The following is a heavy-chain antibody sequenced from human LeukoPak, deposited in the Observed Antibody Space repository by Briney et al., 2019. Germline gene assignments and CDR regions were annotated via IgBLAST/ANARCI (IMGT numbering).Heavy chain of an antibody. CDR1: GYTFTSYG. J-gene: IGHJ6*02. CDR3: ARTCRSSTSCYGDYYYYGMDV. CDR2: INPNSGGT. Sequence: ASVNVSCKASGYTFTSYGISWVRQAAGQGLEWMGWINPNSGGTNYAQKFQGRVTMTRETSISTAYMELSRLRSDDTAVYSCARTCRSSTSCYGDYYYYGMDVWGQGTTVTVSS. D-gene: IGHD2-2*01. V-gene: IGHV1-2*02.